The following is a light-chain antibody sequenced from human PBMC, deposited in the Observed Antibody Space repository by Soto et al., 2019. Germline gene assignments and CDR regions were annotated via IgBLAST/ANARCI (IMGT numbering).Light chain of an antibody. V-gene: IGLV2-8*01. J-gene: IGLJ2*01. CDR3: SSYAGSNNPVL. CDR2: DVT. Sequence: QSALTQPPSASGSPGQSVAISCTGTSSDGGGYNYVSWYQQHPGKAPKLMIYDVTERPPGVPDRFSGSKSGNTASLTVAGLQAEDEADYYCSSYAGSNNPVLFGGGTKLTVL. CDR1: SSDGGGYNY.